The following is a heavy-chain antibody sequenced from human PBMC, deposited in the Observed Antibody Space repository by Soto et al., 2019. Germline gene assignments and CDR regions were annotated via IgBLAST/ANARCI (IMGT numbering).Heavy chain of an antibody. CDR2: IYYSGST. V-gene: IGHV4-59*08. J-gene: IGHJ3*02. CDR3: ARRYGLRAFDI. CDR1: GGSISSYY. D-gene: IGHD3-10*01. Sequence: QVQLQESGPGLVKPSETLSLTCTVSGGSISSYYWSWIRQPPGKGLEWIGDIYYSGSTNYNPSLKXXVTISVDTSKNQFSLKLSSVTAADTAVYFCARRYGLRAFDIWGHGTLVTVSS.